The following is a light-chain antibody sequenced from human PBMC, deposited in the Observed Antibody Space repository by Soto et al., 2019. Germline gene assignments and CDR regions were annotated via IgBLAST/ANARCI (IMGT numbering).Light chain of an antibody. CDR2: GAS. Sequence: IVMTQSPATLSVSPGERATLSCRASQSVAGDLAWYQQKPGQAPRLLIYGASTRATGIPARFSGSGSGTDFTLTISSLQSEDFAVYYCQQYNNWPWTFGQGTKVDIK. V-gene: IGKV3-15*01. J-gene: IGKJ1*01. CDR3: QQYNNWPWT. CDR1: QSVAGD.